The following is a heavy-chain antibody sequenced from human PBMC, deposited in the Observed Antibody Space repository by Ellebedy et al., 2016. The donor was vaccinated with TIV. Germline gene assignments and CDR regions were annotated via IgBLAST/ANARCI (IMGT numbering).Heavy chain of an antibody. D-gene: IGHD3-10*01. CDR1: GYSFTDYD. CDR3: ARRRQGSGITDF. V-gene: IGHV1-8*02. CDR2: TNPNSGNT. Sequence: AASVKVSCKASGYSFTDYDINWVRQATGQGLEWMGWTNPNSGNTAHERAFQGRVTVTSDLSISTVYMELSSLTSEDKAVYYCARRRQGSGITDFWGQGTMVTVSS. J-gene: IGHJ4*02.